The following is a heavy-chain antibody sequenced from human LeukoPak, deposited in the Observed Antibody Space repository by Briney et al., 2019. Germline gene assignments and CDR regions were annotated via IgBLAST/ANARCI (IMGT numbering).Heavy chain of an antibody. D-gene: IGHD1-1*01. CDR1: GFTFSSYA. V-gene: IGHV3-30-3*01. J-gene: IGHJ6*02. Sequence: GGSLRLSCAASGFTFSSYAMHWVRQAPGKGLEWVAVISYDGSNKYYADSVKGRFTISRDNSKNTLYVQMNSPRAEDTAVYYCARGMTTTYNYYGMDVWGQGTTVTVSS. CDR3: ARGMTTTYNYYGMDV. CDR2: ISYDGSNK.